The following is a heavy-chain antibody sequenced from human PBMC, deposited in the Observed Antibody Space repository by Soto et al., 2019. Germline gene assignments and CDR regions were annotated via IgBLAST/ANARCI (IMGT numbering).Heavy chain of an antibody. D-gene: IGHD3-22*01. V-gene: IGHV4-34*01. Sequence: QVQLQQWGAGLLKPSETLSLTCAVYGGSFSGYYWSWIRQPPGKGLEWIGEINHSGSTNYNPSLKSRVTISVDTSKNQVSLKLSSVTAADTAVYYCARVVTTGFDYWGQGTLVTVSS. CDR1: GGSFSGYY. J-gene: IGHJ4*02. CDR3: ARVVTTGFDY. CDR2: INHSGST.